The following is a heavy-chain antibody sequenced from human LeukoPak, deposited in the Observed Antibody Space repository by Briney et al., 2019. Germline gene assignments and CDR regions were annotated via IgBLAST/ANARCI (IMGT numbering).Heavy chain of an antibody. CDR1: GDSISKYY. CDR2: ISNGGTT. CDR3: VRLQPNTGEWAFDI. V-gene: IGHV4-59*01. Sequence: PSETLSLTCTVSGDSISKYYWSWIRQPPGEGLEWIGYISNGGTTKYNPSLKSRVTISVDTSNNQLSLRLSSVTAAGTAVYHCVRLQPNTGEWAFDIWGQGTMVSVSS. D-gene: IGHD1-1*01. J-gene: IGHJ3*02.